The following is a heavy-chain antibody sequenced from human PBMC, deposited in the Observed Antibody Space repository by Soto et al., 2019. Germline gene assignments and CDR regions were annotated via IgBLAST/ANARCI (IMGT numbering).Heavy chain of an antibody. CDR1: GGSFSGYY. V-gene: IGHV4-34*01. J-gene: IGHJ4*02. CDR2: INHSGST. D-gene: IGHD3-3*01. CDR3: ARENYDFWSGTQTNFDY. Sequence: PSETLSLTCAVYGGSFSGYYWSWIRQPPGKGLEWIGEINHSGSTNYNPSLKSRVTISVDTSKNQFSLKLSSVTAADTAVYYFARENYDFWSGTQTNFDYWGQGTLVTVSS.